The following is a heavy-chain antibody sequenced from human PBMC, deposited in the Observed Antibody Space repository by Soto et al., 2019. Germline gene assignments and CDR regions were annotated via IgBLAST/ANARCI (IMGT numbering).Heavy chain of an antibody. CDR3: AHSDLYGSGSDFDY. V-gene: IGHV2-5*02. CDR1: GFSLSTSGVG. J-gene: IGHJ4*02. CDR2: IYWDDDK. D-gene: IGHD3-10*01. Sequence: QITLKESGTPLVQPTQTLTLTCTFSGFSLSTSGVGVGWIRQPPGKALEWLALIYWDDDKRYTPSLKSRLTITKDTSKTQMVRTMTNMDPVDTATYYCAHSDLYGSGSDFDYWGQGTLVTVSS.